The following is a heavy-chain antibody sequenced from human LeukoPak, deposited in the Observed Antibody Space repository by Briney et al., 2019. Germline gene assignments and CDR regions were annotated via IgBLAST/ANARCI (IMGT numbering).Heavy chain of an antibody. CDR1: GGTFSSYA. CDR2: IIPIFGTA. CDR3: AGTAYYGSGSYYKRIRGFDY. Sequence: AVKVSCKASGGTFSSYAISWVRQAPGQGLEWMGGIIPIFGTANYAQKFQGRVTITTDESTSTAYMELSSLRSEDTAVYYCAGTAYYGSGSYYKRIRGFDYWGQGTLVTVSS. V-gene: IGHV1-69*05. J-gene: IGHJ4*02. D-gene: IGHD3-10*01.